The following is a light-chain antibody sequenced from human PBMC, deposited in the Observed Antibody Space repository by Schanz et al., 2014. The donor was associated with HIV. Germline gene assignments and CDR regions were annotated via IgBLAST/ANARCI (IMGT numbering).Light chain of an antibody. V-gene: IGKV3-20*01. CDR3: QQYGSSPT. Sequence: EIVLTQSPVILSLSPGERATLSCRASQTVSSNSLGWYQQKRGQVPRLLIYSASRRANGIPDRFSGSGSGTDFTLTISRLEPEDFAVYYCQQYGSSPTFGQGTRVEIK. CDR1: QTVSSNS. J-gene: IGKJ1*01. CDR2: SAS.